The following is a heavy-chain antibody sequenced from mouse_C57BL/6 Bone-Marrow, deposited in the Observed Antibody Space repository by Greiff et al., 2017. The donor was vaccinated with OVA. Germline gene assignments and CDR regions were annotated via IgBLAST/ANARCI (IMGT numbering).Heavy chain of an antibody. CDR2: ISYDGSN. J-gene: IGHJ2*01. D-gene: IGHD1-1*01. Sequence: EVKLMESGPGLVKPSQSLSLTCSVTGYSITSGYYWNWIRQFPGNKLEWMGYISYDGSNNYNPSLKNRISITRDTSKNQFFLKLNSVTTEDTATYYCAREKDYYGSFDYWGQGTTLTVSS. V-gene: IGHV3-6*01. CDR3: AREKDYYGSFDY. CDR1: GYSITSGYY.